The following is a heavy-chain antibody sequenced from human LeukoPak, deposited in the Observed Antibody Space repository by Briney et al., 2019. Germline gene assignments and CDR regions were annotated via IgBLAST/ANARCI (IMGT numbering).Heavy chain of an antibody. J-gene: IGHJ4*02. V-gene: IGHV3-30*18. CDR3: AKDWDYGDSHFDY. CDR2: ISYDGSNK. Sequence: GRSLRLSCAASAFTFSSYGMHWVRQAPGKGPEWVAVISYDGSNKYYADSVKGRFTISRDNSKNTLYLQMNSLRAEDTAVYYCAKDWDYGDSHFDYWGQGTLVIVSS. D-gene: IGHD4-17*01. CDR1: AFTFSSYG.